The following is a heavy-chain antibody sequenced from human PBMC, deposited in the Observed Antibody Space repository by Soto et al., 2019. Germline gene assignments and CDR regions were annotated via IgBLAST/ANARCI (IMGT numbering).Heavy chain of an antibody. D-gene: IGHD1-7*01. Sequence: EVQLLESGGGLVQPGGSLRLSCAASGFTFSSYAMSWVRQAPGKGLEWVSAISGSGGSTYYADSVKGRLTISSDNSKKTLYLQMNGLRAEDTGVYYCAKRHKWNYIWGQVTLVTVSS. CDR3: AKRHKWNYI. V-gene: IGHV3-23*01. J-gene: IGHJ4*02. CDR2: ISGSGGST. CDR1: GFTFSSYA.